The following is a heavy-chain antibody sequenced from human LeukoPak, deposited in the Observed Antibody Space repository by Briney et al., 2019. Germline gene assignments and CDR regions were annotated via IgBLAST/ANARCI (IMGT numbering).Heavy chain of an antibody. CDR1: GFTFSNYA. CDR2: ISSNGGST. Sequence: HPGGSLRLSCAASGFTFSNYAMHWVRQAPGKGLEYVSAISSNGGSTYYANSVKGRFTISRDNSNNTLYLQMGSPRAEDMAVYYCARRSSSWFHYFDYWGQGTLVTVSS. V-gene: IGHV3-64*01. J-gene: IGHJ4*02. D-gene: IGHD6-13*01. CDR3: ARRSSSWFHYFDY.